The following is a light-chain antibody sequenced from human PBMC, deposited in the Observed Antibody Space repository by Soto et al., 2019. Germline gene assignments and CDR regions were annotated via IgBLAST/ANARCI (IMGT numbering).Light chain of an antibody. Sequence: QSVLTQSPSASASLGASVTLTCTLSSGHNTYAIAWHQQQPEKGPRYLMKLNSDGSHSKGDGIPDRFSGSSSGAERYLTISSLQSEDEADYYCQTWGTGSWVFGGGTKLTVL. CDR2: LNSDGSH. J-gene: IGLJ3*02. V-gene: IGLV4-69*01. CDR1: SGHNTYA. CDR3: QTWGTGSWV.